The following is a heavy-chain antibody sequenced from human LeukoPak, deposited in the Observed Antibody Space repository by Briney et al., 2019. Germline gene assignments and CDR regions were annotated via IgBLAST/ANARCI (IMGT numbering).Heavy chain of an antibody. J-gene: IGHJ4*02. Sequence: SGPTLLHPPQTLTLTCTFSGFSLSTSGVGVGWIRQPPGKALEWLALIYWDDDKRYSPSLKSRLTITKDTSKNQVVLTMTNMDPVDTATYYCAHEKSDTATGYYFDYWGQGTLVTVSS. V-gene: IGHV2-5*02. D-gene: IGHD5-18*01. CDR3: AHEKSDTATGYYFDY. CDR2: IYWDDDK. CDR1: GFSLSTSGVG.